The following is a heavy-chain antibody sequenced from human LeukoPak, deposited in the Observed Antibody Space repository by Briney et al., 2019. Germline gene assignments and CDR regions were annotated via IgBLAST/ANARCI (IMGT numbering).Heavy chain of an antibody. CDR2: IIPILGIA. D-gene: IGHD2-8*01. V-gene: IGHV1-69*02. CDR1: GGTFSSYT. CDR3: ARCTNGVCAPSY. Sequence: SVTVSCKASGGTFSSYTISWVRQAPGQGLEWMGRIIPILGIANYAQKFQGRVTITADKSTSTAYMELSSLRSEGTAVYYCARCTNGVCAPSYWGQGTLVTVSS. J-gene: IGHJ4*02.